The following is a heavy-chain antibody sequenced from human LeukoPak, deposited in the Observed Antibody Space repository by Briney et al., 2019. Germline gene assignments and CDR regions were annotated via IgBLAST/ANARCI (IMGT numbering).Heavy chain of an antibody. CDR2: INPNSGGT. CDR1: GYTFTGYY. Sequence: ASVKVSCKASGYTFTGYYMHWVRQAPGQGLEWMGWINPNSGGTNYAQKFQGRVTMTRDTSISTAYMELSRLRSDDTAVYYCGRDLATSATWELDYWGQGTLVTVSS. J-gene: IGHJ4*02. V-gene: IGHV1-2*02. CDR3: GRDLATSATWELDY. D-gene: IGHD6-25*01.